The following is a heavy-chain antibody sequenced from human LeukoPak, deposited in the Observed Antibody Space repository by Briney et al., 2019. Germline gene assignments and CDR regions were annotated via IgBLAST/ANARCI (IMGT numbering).Heavy chain of an antibody. Sequence: ASVKVSCKASGYTFTSYYMHWVRQAPGQGLEWMGLINPTGGSTGYAQKFQGRVTMTRDMSTSTVYMELSSLRSEDTAVYYCARDLYGSGSYYREDYFDYWGQGTLVTVSS. V-gene: IGHV1-46*01. D-gene: IGHD3-10*01. CDR3: ARDLYGSGSYYREDYFDY. CDR1: GYTFTSYY. J-gene: IGHJ4*02. CDR2: INPTGGST.